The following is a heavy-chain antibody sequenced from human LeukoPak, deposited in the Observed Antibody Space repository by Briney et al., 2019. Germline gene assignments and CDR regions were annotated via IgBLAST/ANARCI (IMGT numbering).Heavy chain of an antibody. J-gene: IGHJ4*02. CDR3: ARDIPHYCSGGSCYSS. CDR2: INPNSGGT. V-gene: IGHV1-2*02. D-gene: IGHD2-15*01. CDR1: GYTFTGYY. Sequence: ASVTVSCKASGYTFTGYYMHWVRQAPGQGLEWMGWINPNSGGTNYAQKFQGRVTTTRDTSISTAYMELSRLRSDDTAVYYCARDIPHYCSGGSCYSSWGQGTLVTVSS.